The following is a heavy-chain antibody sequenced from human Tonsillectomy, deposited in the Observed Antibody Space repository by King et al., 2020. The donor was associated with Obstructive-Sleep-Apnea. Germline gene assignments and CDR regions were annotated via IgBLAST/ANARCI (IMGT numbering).Heavy chain of an antibody. D-gene: IGHD6-19*01. CDR3: AKDRKYTSGWFPTVGFDY. V-gene: IGHV3-23*04. J-gene: IGHJ4*02. CDR1: GFTFSSYA. Sequence: VQLVESGGGLVQPGGSLRLSCAASGFTFSSYAMSWVRQAPGKGLEWVSAISGTGSSTYYADSVKGRFTISRDNSKNTLYLQMNSLRADDTAVYYCAKDRKYTSGWFPTVGFDYWGQGTLVTVSS. CDR2: ISGTGSST.